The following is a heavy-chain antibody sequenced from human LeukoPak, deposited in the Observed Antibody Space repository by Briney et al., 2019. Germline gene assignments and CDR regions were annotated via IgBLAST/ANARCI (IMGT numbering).Heavy chain of an antibody. Sequence: PGGSLRLSCAASGFTFSSYAMSWVRQAPGKGLEWVSAISGSGGSTYYADSVKGWFTISRDNSKNTLYLQMNSLRAEDTAVYYCAKGLDFWSGRMDVWGQGTTVTVSS. V-gene: IGHV3-23*01. CDR2: ISGSGGST. D-gene: IGHD3-3*01. CDR1: GFTFSSYA. CDR3: AKGLDFWSGRMDV. J-gene: IGHJ6*02.